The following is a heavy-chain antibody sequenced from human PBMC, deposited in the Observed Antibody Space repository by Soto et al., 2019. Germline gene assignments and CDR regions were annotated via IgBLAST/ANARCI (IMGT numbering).Heavy chain of an antibody. CDR3: STHWDYSLGNSSQDDFYP. Sequence: QVQLVQSGAEVKKPGASVKVSCKASGYTFTSYGISWVRQAPGQGLEWMGWISTDNGDTNYPQKVQGRVTMTTHTYTRLASMALRSLGSVDTGVSYRSTHWDYSLGNSSQDDFYPWGLGTLVTVSS. CDR1: GYTFTSYG. V-gene: IGHV1-18*01. J-gene: IGHJ5*02. D-gene: IGHD1-7*01. CDR2: ISTDNGDT.